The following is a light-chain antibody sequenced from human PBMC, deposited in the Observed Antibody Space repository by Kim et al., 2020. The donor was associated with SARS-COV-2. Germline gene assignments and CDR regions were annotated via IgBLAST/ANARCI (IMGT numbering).Light chain of an antibody. CDR2: TTN. Sequence: GHMVTTSCSGSSSNIGPNTINWYQQPPGTAPKLLIYTTNQRPSGVPDRFSGSKSGTSASLAISGLQSEDEGDYYCGAWDDTLKGYVFGTGTKVTVL. CDR3: GAWDDTLKGYV. V-gene: IGLV1-44*01. J-gene: IGLJ1*01. CDR1: SSNIGPNT.